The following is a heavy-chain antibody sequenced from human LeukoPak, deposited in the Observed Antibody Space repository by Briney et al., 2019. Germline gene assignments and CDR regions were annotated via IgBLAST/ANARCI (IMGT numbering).Heavy chain of an antibody. J-gene: IGHJ4*02. V-gene: IGHV3-23*01. CDR1: GFTFSSYA. D-gene: IGHD4-11*01. CDR3: SRGAVSNYEVFWY. CDR2: ISGSGGST. Sequence: GESLRLSCAASGFTFSSYAMYWVRQAPGKGLEWVSAISGSGGSTYYADSVKGRFTISRDNSKNTLYLQMNSLRAEDTAVYYCSRGAVSNYEVFWYWGQVTLVTVSS.